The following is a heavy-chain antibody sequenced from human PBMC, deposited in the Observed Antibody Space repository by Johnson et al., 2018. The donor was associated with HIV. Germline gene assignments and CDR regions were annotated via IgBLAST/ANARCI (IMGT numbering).Heavy chain of an antibody. V-gene: IGHV3-7*01. Sequence: VQLVESGGGVVQPGGSLRLSCAASGSTFSSYWMSWVRQAPGKGLEWVANIKQDGSEKYYVDSVKGRFTISRDNAKNSLYLQMNSLRAEDTAVYYCARDRIPYNWNYEGDAFDIWGQGTMVTVSS. CDR1: GSTFSSYW. CDR3: ARDRIPYNWNYEGDAFDI. D-gene: IGHD1-7*01. CDR2: IKQDGSEK. J-gene: IGHJ3*02.